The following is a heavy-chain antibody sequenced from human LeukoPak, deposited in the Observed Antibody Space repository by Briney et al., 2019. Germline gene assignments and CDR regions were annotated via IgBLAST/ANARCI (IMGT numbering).Heavy chain of an antibody. J-gene: IGHJ6*04. CDR2: IYNSGST. D-gene: IGHD3-10*01. Sequence: KASETLSLTCTVSGGSISSYYWSWIRQPPGKGLEWIGYIYNSGSTNYNPSLKSRVTISLDTSKNQFSLRLSSVTAADTAVYYCARDSSGVSPMDVWGKGTTVTVSS. CDR1: GGSISSYY. V-gene: IGHV4-59*01. CDR3: ARDSSGVSPMDV.